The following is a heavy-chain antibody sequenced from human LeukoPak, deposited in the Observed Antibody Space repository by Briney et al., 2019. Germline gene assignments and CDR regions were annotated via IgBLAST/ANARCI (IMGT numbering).Heavy chain of an antibody. CDR1: GFTSSNYA. J-gene: IGHJ4*02. V-gene: IGHV3-64*05. CDR3: VKVPLRPYYFDY. CDR2: INSNGGST. Sequence: GGSLRLSCSASGFTSSNYAMHWVRQAPGKGLEYVSGINSNGGSTYYADSVKGRFTISRDNSKNTLYVQMSSLRAEDTAVYYCVKVPLRPYYFDYWGPGTLVTVSS.